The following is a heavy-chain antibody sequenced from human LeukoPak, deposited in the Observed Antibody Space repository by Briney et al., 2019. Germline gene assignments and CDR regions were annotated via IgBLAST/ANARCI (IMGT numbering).Heavy chain of an antibody. CDR1: GGTFSSYA. V-gene: IGHV1-69*13. D-gene: IGHD2-15*01. CDR2: IIPIFGTA. CDR3: AIRYCSGGSCYFNWFDP. J-gene: IGHJ5*02. Sequence: SVRVSCKASGGTFSSYAISWVRQAPGQGLEWMGGIIPIFGTANYAQKFQGRVTITADESTSTAYMEVSSLRSEDTAVYYCAIRYCSGGSCYFNWFDPWGQGTLVTVSS.